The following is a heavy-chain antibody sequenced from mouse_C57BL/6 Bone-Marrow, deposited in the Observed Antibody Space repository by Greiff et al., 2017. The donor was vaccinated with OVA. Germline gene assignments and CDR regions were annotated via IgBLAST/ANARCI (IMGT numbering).Heavy chain of an antibody. CDR2: FHPYNDDT. J-gene: IGHJ1*03. Sequence: VQLQQSGAELVKPGASVKMSCKASGYTFTTYPIEWMKQNHGKSLEWIGNFHPYNDDTKYNEKFKGKATLTVEKSSSTVYLELSRLTSDDSAVYYCARSDDYYGSSRSYWYFDVWGTGTTVTVSS. CDR1: GYTFTTYP. CDR3: ARSDDYYGSSRSYWYFDV. V-gene: IGHV1-47*01. D-gene: IGHD1-1*01.